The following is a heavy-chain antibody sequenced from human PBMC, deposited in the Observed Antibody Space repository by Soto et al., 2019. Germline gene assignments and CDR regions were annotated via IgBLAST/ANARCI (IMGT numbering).Heavy chain of an antibody. CDR3: ATVHSTSRSFDY. J-gene: IGHJ4*02. CDR1: GFTFSMSA. Sequence: EVQLLESGGGLVQPGGSLRLSCAASGFTFSMSAMSWVRQAPGKGLESVSTTGLNGRTTYYADSVKGRFTVSRDNSKNTLDLQMNSLRAEDTAVYYCATVHSTSRSFDYWGQGTLVTVSS. CDR2: TGLNGRTT. D-gene: IGHD6-6*01. V-gene: IGHV3-23*01.